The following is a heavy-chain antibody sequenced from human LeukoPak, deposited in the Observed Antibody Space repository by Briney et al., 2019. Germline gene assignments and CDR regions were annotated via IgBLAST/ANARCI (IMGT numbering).Heavy chain of an antibody. J-gene: IGHJ5*02. CDR3: AKDLTRSGYHGSGSYPNWFDP. Sequence: GRSLRLSCAASGFTFSSYGMHWVRQAPGKGLEWVAVISYDGSNKYYADSVKGRFTISRDNSKNTLYLQMNSLRAEDTAVYYCAKDLTRSGYHGSGSYPNWFDPWGQGTLVTVSS. D-gene: IGHD3-10*01. V-gene: IGHV3-30*18. CDR2: ISYDGSNK. CDR1: GFTFSSYG.